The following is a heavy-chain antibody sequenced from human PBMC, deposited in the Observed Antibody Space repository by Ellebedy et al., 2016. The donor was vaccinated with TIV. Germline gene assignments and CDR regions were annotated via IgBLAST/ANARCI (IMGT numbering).Heavy chain of an antibody. Sequence: AASVKVSCKASGYTFTSHGISWVRQAPGQGLEWMGWISAQNGGTNYAQKFLGRVTMTTNTPTSTAYMELRSLTSDDTAVYYCARDETPDNFDYWGQGTLVTVSS. CDR1: GYTFTSHG. J-gene: IGHJ4*02. CDR2: ISAQNGGT. V-gene: IGHV1-18*01. CDR3: ARDETPDNFDY.